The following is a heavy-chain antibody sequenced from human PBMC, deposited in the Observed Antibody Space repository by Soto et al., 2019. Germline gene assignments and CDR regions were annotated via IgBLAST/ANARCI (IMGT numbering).Heavy chain of an antibody. CDR2: IYSGGST. CDR3: ARSIAARPGWTGGWFDP. J-gene: IGHJ5*02. D-gene: IGHD6-6*01. V-gene: IGHV3-53*02. Sequence: EVQLVETGGGLIQPGGSLRLSCAASGFTVSSNYMSWVRQAPGKGLEWVSVIYSGGSTYYADSVKGRFTISRDNSKNTLYLQMNSLRAEDTAVYYCARSIAARPGWTGGWFDPWGQGTLVTVSS. CDR1: GFTVSSNY.